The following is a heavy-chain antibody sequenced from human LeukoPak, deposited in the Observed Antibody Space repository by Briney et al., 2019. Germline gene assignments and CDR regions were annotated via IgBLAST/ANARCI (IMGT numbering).Heavy chain of an antibody. V-gene: IGHV4-59*04. Sequence: KPSETLSLTCTVSGGSISSYYWSWIRQPPGKGLEWIGYIYHSGSTYYNPSLKSRVTISVDRSKNQFSLKLSSVTAADTAVYYCAGTSRLIDYWGQGTLVTVSS. D-gene: IGHD2-2*01. CDR1: GGSISSYY. CDR2: IYHSGST. CDR3: AGTSRLIDY. J-gene: IGHJ4*02.